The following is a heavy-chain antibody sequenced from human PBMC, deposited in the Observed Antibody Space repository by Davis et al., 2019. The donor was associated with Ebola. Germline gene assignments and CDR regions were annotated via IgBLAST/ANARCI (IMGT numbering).Heavy chain of an antibody. CDR2: INPTGGST. V-gene: IGHV1-46*01. D-gene: IGHD2/OR15-2a*01. CDR3: ARGPLSPYYGMDV. Sequence: ASVKVSCKASGYTFTDYYIHWVRQAPGQGLEWMGRINPTGGSTGYAQRFQGRVTVTRDKSTTTVYMELRSLRSEDTAVYYCARGPLSPYYGMDVWGKGTTVTVSS. J-gene: IGHJ6*04. CDR1: GYTFTDYY.